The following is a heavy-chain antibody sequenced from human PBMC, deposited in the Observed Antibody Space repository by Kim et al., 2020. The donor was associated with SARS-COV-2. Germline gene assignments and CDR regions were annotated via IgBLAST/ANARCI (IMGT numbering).Heavy chain of an antibody. CDR2: ISYDGSNK. V-gene: IGHV3-33*05. CDR3: ASQGGNYDILTGYYPTYFDY. Sequence: GGSLRLSCAASGFTFSNYGMHWVRQAPGKGLEWVAIISYDGSNKYYADSVKGRFTISRDISRNTLYLQMNSLRAEDTAVYYCASQGGNYDILTGYYPTYFDYWGQGTLVTVSS. CDR1: GFTFSNYG. J-gene: IGHJ4*02. D-gene: IGHD3-9*01.